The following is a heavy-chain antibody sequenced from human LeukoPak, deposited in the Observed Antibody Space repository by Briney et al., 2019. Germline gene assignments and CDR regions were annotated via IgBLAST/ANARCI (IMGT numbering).Heavy chain of an antibody. J-gene: IGHJ4*02. CDR2: INPSGGST. CDR3: ARDIGIAGKDY. CDR1: GYTFTSYG. Sequence: ASVKVSCKASGYTFTSYGISWVRQAPGQGLGWMGIINPSGGSTSYAQKFQGRVTMTRDMSTSTVYMELSSLRSEDTAVYYCARDIGIAGKDYWGQGTLVTVSS. V-gene: IGHV1-46*01. D-gene: IGHD6-13*01.